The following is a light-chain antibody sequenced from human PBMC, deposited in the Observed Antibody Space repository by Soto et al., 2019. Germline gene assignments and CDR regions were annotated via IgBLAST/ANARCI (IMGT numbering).Light chain of an antibody. CDR1: QSVSSSF. V-gene: IGKV3-20*01. CDR3: QQYGSSPLT. Sequence: EIVLTQSPGTLSLSPGERATLSCRASQSVSSSFLAWYQQKPGQAPRLLIYGASSRATGIPDRFSGSGSGKDLTLTISRLEPEDVAVYYCQQYGSSPLTFGGGTKVEIK. CDR2: GAS. J-gene: IGKJ4*01.